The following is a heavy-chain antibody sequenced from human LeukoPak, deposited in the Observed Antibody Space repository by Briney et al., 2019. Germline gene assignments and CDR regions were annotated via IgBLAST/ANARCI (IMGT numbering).Heavy chain of an antibody. V-gene: IGHV4-59*01. CDR1: GGPISSYY. CDR2: IYYSGST. CDR3: ARGDCWQQLVRY. J-gene: IGHJ4*02. Sequence: SETLSLTCTVSGGPISSYYWSWIRQAPGKGLEWIGYIYYSGSTNYNPSLKSRVTISVDTSKNQFSLKLSSVTAADTAVYYCARGDCWQQLVRYWGQGTLVTVSS. D-gene: IGHD6-13*01.